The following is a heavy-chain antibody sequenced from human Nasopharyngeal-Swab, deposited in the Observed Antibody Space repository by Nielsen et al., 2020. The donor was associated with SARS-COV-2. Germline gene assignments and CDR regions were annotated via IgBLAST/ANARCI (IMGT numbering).Heavy chain of an antibody. V-gene: IGHV1-18*01. Sequence: ASVKVSCKASGGTFSSYAISWVRQAPGQGLEWMGWISAYNGNTNYAQKLQGRVTMTTDTSTSTAYMELRSLRSDDTAVYYCARARGAATSGYYFDYWGQGTLVTVSS. D-gene: IGHD2-15*01. CDR3: ARARGAATSGYYFDY. CDR1: GGTFSSYA. CDR2: ISAYNGNT. J-gene: IGHJ4*02.